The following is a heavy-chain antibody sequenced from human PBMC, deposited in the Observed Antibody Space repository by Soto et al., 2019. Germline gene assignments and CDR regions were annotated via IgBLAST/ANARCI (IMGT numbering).Heavy chain of an antibody. V-gene: IGHV1-46*03. J-gene: IGHJ5*02. Sequence: GASVKVSCKASGYTFTSYYMHWGRQAPGQGLERMGIINPSGGSTSYAQKFQGRVTMTRETSTSTVYMELSSLRSEDTAVYYCARDGGALRFSFDPWGQGTLVTVSS. CDR1: GYTFTSYY. D-gene: IGHD3-3*01. CDR2: INPSGGST. CDR3: ARDGGALRFSFDP.